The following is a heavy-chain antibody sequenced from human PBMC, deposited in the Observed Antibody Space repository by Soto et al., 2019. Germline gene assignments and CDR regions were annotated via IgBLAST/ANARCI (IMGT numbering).Heavy chain of an antibody. Sequence: GGSLRLSCAASGFTFSSYAMSWVRQAPGKGLEWVSGISGSGGSTYYNPSLESRVTISVDKSKNQFSLKLMSLSAADTAVYYCGRLEGLATISYYFDYWGQGALVTVSS. V-gene: IGHV3-23*01. J-gene: IGHJ4*02. CDR3: GRLEGLATISYYFDY. CDR1: GFTFSSYA. CDR2: ISGSGGST. D-gene: IGHD1-1*01.